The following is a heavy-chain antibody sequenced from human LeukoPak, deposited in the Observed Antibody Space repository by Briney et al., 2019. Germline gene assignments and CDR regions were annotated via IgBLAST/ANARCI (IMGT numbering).Heavy chain of an antibody. CDR1: GGSISSNIYF. CDR3: ARRTVVVVAATPFDY. CDR2: IYFSGAT. V-gene: IGHV4-39*01. D-gene: IGHD2-15*01. Sequence: SETLSLTCTVSGGSISSNIYFWGWIRQTPEKGLEWIGNIYFSGATYYNPSLKSRVTISVDTSKNQFSLKLSSVTAADTAVYYCARRTVVVVAATPFDYWGQGTLVTVSS. J-gene: IGHJ4*02.